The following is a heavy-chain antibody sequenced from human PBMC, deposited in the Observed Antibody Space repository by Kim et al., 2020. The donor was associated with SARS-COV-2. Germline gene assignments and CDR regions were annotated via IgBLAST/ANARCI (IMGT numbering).Heavy chain of an antibody. D-gene: IGHD5-12*01. CDR1: GYTFTSYD. J-gene: IGHJ4*02. Sequence: ASVKVSCKASGYTFTSYDINWVRQAPGQRLEWMGLMNPNSGNTDYAQKFQGRVTMTRNTTISTAYMEPSSLRSEDTAVYYCARVSRWLQKLYYFDYWGQGTLVTVSS. V-gene: IGHV1-8*01. CDR2: MNPNSGNT. CDR3: ARVSRWLQKLYYFDY.